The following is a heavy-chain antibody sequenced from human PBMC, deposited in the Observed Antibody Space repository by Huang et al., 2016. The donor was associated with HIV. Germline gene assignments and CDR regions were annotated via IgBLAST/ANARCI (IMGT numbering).Heavy chain of an antibody. CDR1: GFTFGSLG. D-gene: IGHD3-3*01. CDR2: IRYDGNNY. Sequence: QVQLVESVGGVVQPGGSLRLSCTASGFTFGSLGMHWVRQAPGKGVEWVAFIRYDGNNYYYADSVRGRFTISRDNSKDTLYLQMNRLRPDDSAVYYCAKDLTYTFGRHFDYWGRGTLVTVSS. V-gene: IGHV3-30*02. J-gene: IGHJ4*02. CDR3: AKDLTYTFGRHFDY.